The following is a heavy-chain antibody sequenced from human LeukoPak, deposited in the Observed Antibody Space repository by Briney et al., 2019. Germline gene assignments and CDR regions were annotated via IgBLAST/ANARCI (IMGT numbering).Heavy chain of an antibody. CDR1: GGSISSYY. J-gene: IGHJ6*02. V-gene: IGHV4-34*01. CDR2: INHSGST. Sequence: SSETLSLTCTVSGGSISSYYWSWIRQPPGKGLEWIGEINHSGSTNYNPSLKSRVTISVDTSKNQFSLKLSSVTAADTAVYYCARXYYYYGMDVWGQGTTVTVSS. CDR3: ARXYYYYGMDV.